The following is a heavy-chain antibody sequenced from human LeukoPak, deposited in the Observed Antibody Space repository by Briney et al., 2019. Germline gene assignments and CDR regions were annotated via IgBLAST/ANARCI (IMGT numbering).Heavy chain of an antibody. J-gene: IGHJ3*02. CDR2: IYYSGST. Sequence: PSETLSLTCTVSGGSISSSSYYWGWIRQPPGKGLEWIGSIYYSGSTYYNPSLKSRVTISVDTSKNQFSLKLSSVTAADTAVYYCARAPRLALYRYDAFDIWGQGTMATVSS. V-gene: IGHV4-39*01. CDR1: GGSISSSSYY. D-gene: IGHD1-14*01. CDR3: ARAPRLALYRYDAFDI.